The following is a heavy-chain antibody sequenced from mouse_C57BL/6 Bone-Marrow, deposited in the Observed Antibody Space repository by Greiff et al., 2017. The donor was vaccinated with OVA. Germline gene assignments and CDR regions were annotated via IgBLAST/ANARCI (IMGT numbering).Heavy chain of an antibody. CDR3: ARYHYDAMDY. V-gene: IGHV1-54*01. CDR2: INPGSGGT. J-gene: IGHJ4*01. Sequence: QVQLKQSGAELVRPGTSVKVSCKASGYAFTNYLIEWVKQRPGQGLEWIGVINPGSGGTNYNEKFKGKATLTADKSSSTAYMQLSSLTSADSAVYFCARYHYDAMDYWGQGTSVTVSS. CDR1: GYAFTNYL.